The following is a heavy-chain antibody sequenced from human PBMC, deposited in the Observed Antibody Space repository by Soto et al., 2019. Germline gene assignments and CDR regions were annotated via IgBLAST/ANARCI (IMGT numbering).Heavy chain of an antibody. D-gene: IGHD3-3*01. CDR3: AKGYYDFWSGYNLFDY. V-gene: IGHV3-9*01. CDR2: ISWNSGSI. J-gene: IGHJ4*02. CDR1: GFTFDDYA. Sequence: EVQLVESGGGLVQPGRSLRLSCAASGFTFDDYAMHWVRQAPGKGLEWVSGISWNSGSIGYADSVKGRFTISRDNAKSSLYLQMNSLRAEDTALYYCAKGYYDFWSGYNLFDYWGQGTLVTVSS.